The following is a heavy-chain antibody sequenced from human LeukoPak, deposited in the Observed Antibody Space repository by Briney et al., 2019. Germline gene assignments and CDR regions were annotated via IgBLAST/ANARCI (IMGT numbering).Heavy chain of an antibody. V-gene: IGHV4-34*01. D-gene: IGHD2-15*01. CDR2: INHSGST. CDR1: GGSFSGYY. J-gene: IGHJ3*02. CDR3: ARCVVVVAATLDVFDI. Sequence: SGTLSLTCAVSGGSFSGYYWSWIPQPPGKGRGWIGEINHSGSTHYKPPLTRRAPLSLDTPKNKFSLKLSSVTAADTAVYYCARCVVVVAATLDVFDIWGEGTMVTVSS.